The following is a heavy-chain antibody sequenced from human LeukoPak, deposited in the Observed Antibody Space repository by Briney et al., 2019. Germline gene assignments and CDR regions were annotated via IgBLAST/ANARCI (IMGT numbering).Heavy chain of an antibody. V-gene: IGHV3-23*01. Sequence: GGSLRLSCAASGFTLSSYAMGWVRQAPGKGLEWVSAISGSAYTTYYADSVKGRFTISRDNSKNTLYLQMNSLRAEDTAVYYCARDRGRYMDVWGKGTTVTVSS. D-gene: IGHD3-10*01. CDR3: ARDRGRYMDV. J-gene: IGHJ6*03. CDR2: ISGSAYTT. CDR1: GFTLSSYA.